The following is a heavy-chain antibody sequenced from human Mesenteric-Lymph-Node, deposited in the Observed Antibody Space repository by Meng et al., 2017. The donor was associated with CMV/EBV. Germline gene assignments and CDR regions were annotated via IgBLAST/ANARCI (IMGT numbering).Heavy chain of an antibody. D-gene: IGHD3-16*02. V-gene: IGHV4-39*07. J-gene: IGHJ5*02. CDR3: ARDSSRLYNL. CDR2: INYSGTT. Sequence: SETLSLTCTVSGGSIKNSDYFWGWIRQPPGKGLEWIAIINYSGTTYYNPSLETRVSISVDTSKNQFSLKLNSVTAADTAVYFCARDSSRLYNLWGQGTLVTVSS. CDR1: GGSIKNSDYF.